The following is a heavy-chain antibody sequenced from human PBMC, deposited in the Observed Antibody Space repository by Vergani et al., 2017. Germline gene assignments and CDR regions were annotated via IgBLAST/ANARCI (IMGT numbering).Heavy chain of an antibody. V-gene: IGHV3-53*02. J-gene: IGHJ6*03. Sequence: EVQLVETGGGLIQPGGSLRLSCAASGFTVSSNYMSWVRQAPGKGLEWVSVIYSGGSTYYADSVKGRFTISRDNSKNTLYLQMNSLSAEDTAVYYCARVGSGYDRYYYYYYMDVWGKGTTVTVSS. CDR2: IYSGGST. CDR3: ARVGSGYDRYYYYYYMDV. D-gene: IGHD5-12*01. CDR1: GFTVSSNY.